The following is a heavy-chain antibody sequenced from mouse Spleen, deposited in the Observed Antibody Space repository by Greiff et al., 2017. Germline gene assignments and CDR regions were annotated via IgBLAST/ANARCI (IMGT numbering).Heavy chain of an antibody. V-gene: IGHV1-64*01. J-gene: IGHJ2*01. D-gene: IGHD1-1*01. Sequence: QVQLQQPGAELVKPGASVKLSCKASGYTFTSYWMHWVKQRPGQGLEWIGMIHPNSGSTNYNEKFKNKATLTVDKSSSTAYMQLSSLTSEDSAVYYCARRHGSSLFDYWGQGTTLTVSS. CDR3: ARRHGSSLFDY. CDR2: IHPNSGST. CDR1: GYTFTSYW.